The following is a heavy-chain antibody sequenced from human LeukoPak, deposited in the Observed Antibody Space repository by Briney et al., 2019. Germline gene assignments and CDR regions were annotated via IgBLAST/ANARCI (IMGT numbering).Heavy chain of an antibody. CDR3: ARRSPLQKYFDY. CDR2: IYYSGST. V-gene: IGHV4-39*01. Sequence: PSETLSLTCTVSGGSISSSSYYWGWIRQPPGKGLEWIGSIYYSGSTYYNPSLKSRVTISVDTSKNQFSLKLSSVTAADTAVYYCARRSPLQKYFDYWGQGTLVTVSS. CDR1: GGSISSSSYY. J-gene: IGHJ4*02.